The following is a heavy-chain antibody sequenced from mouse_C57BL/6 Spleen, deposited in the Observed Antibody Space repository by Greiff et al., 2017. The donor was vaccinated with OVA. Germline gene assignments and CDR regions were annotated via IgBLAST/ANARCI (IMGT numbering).Heavy chain of an antibody. CDR3: AREESTRVVATSFDY. V-gene: IGHV1-20*01. CDR2: INPYNGDT. CDR1: GYSFTGYF. J-gene: IGHJ2*01. Sequence: VQLQQSGPELVKPGDSVKLSCKASGYSFTGYFMNWVMQSHGKSLEWIGRINPYNGDTFYNQKFKGKAPLTVDKSSSTARRELRGMKSEDSAVYYCAREESTRVVATSFDYWGQGTTLTVSS. D-gene: IGHD1-1*01.